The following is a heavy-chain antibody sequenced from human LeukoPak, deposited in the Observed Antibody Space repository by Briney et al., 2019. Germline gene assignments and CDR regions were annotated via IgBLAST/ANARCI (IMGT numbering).Heavy chain of an antibody. CDR1: GYTFTSYG. CDR2: ISAYNGNT. D-gene: IGHD3-3*01. J-gene: IGHJ3*02. Sequence: GASVKVSCKASGYTFTSYGISWVRQAPGQGLEWMGWISAYNGNTNYAQKLQGRVTMTTDTSTSTAYMELRSLRSDDTAVYYCARDNSHYDFWSGYYPHDAFDIWGQGTMVTVSS. V-gene: IGHV1-18*01. CDR3: ARDNSHYDFWSGYYPHDAFDI.